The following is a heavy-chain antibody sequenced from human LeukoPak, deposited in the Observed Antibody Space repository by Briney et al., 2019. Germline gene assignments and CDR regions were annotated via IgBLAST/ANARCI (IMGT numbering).Heavy chain of an antibody. Sequence: GASLQISCKGSGYSFINYWIGWVRQMPGKGLEWMGIIHPGDSGTRYSPSFQGQVTMSVDESITTAYLQWNSLRASDSAIYYCARGGSYRYGSSDYWGQGTLVTVSS. CDR3: ARGGSYRYGSSDY. V-gene: IGHV5-51*01. J-gene: IGHJ4*02. CDR1: GYSFINYW. CDR2: IHPGDSGT. D-gene: IGHD5-18*01.